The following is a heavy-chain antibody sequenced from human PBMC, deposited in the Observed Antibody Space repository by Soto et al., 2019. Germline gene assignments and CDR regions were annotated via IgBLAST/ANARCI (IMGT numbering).Heavy chain of an antibody. Sequence: ASVKVSCKASGYTFTSYDINWVRQATGQGLEWMGWMNPNSGNTGYAQKFQGRVTTTRNTSISTAYMELSSLRSEDTAVYYCAREYCSGGSCYSTWFDPWGQGTPVTVSS. J-gene: IGHJ5*02. CDR2: MNPNSGNT. D-gene: IGHD2-15*01. CDR3: AREYCSGGSCYSTWFDP. V-gene: IGHV1-8*01. CDR1: GYTFTSYD.